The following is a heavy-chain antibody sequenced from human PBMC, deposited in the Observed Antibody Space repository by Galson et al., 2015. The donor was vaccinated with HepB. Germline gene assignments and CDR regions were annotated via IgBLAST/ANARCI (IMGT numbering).Heavy chain of an antibody. Sequence: SLRLSCAASGFTFSSYAMSWVRQAPGKGLEWVAVIWYDGSNKYYADSVKGRFTISRDNSKNTLYLQMNSLRAEDTAVYYCARDPDTVIDYWGQGTLVTVSS. CDR3: ARDPDTVIDY. V-gene: IGHV3-33*08. CDR2: IWYDGSNK. J-gene: IGHJ4*02. D-gene: IGHD4-11*01. CDR1: GFTFSSYA.